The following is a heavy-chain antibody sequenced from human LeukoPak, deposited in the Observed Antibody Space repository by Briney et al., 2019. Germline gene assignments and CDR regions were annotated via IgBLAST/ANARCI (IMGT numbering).Heavy chain of an antibody. Sequence: GGSLRLSCAASGFTFSAYTMEWVRQAPGKGLEWVALISYDGSNNFNEDSVKGRFSISRDNSKNMLYLQMNSLRTDDTATYYCVRGHSYFDFWGQGTLVTVSS. CDR2: ISYDGSNN. CDR3: VRGHSYFDF. J-gene: IGHJ4*02. CDR1: GFTFSAYT. V-gene: IGHV3-30-3*01.